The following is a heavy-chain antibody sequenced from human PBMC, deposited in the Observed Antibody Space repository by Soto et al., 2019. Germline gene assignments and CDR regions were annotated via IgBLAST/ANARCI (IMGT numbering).Heavy chain of an antibody. CDR1: GFTFSDYY. CDR3: ARDESTYYYDSSGSAGVDY. CDR2: ISSSSYT. J-gene: IGHJ4*02. V-gene: IGHV3-11*05. D-gene: IGHD3-22*01. Sequence: GGSLRLSCAASGFTFSDYYMSWIRQAPGKGLEWVSYISSSSYTNYADSVKGRFTISRDNAKNSLYLQMNSLRAEDTAVYYCARDESTYYYDSSGSAGVDYWGQGTLVTVSS.